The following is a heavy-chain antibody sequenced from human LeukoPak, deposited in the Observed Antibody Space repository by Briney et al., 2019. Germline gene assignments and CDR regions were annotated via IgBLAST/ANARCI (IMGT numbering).Heavy chain of an antibody. V-gene: IGHV4-59*01. Sequence: SETLSFICTVSGGSISSYYWSWIRQPPGKGLEWIGYIYYSGSTNYNPSLKSRVTISVDTSKNQFSLKLSSVTAADTAVYYCARGSAHSSSWYYYYYYMDVWGKGTTVTVSS. D-gene: IGHD6-13*01. CDR3: ARGSAHSSSWYYYYYYMDV. CDR2: IYYSGST. CDR1: GGSISSYY. J-gene: IGHJ6*03.